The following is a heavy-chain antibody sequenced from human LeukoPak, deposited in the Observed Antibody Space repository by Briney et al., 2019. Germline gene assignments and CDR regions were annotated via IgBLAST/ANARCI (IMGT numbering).Heavy chain of an antibody. V-gene: IGHV3-30*04. J-gene: IGHJ3*02. CDR3: AKLGYGGNLEGDAFDI. CDR2: ISYDGSNK. CDR1: GFTFSSYA. D-gene: IGHD4-23*01. Sequence: GGSLRLSCAASGFTFSSYAMHWVRQAPGKGLEWVAVISYDGSNKYYADSVKGRFTISRDNSKNTLYLQMNSLRAEDTAVYYCAKLGYGGNLEGDAFDIWGQGTMVTVSS.